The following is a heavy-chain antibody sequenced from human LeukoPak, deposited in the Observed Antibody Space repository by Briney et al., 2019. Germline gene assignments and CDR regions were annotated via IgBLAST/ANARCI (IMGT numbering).Heavy chain of an antibody. CDR1: GGSISSCGYY. CDR2: IYYSGST. D-gene: IGHD5-24*01. V-gene: IGHV4-31*03. CDR3: ASAPGWDYGMGV. Sequence: SETLSLTCTVSGGSISSCGYYWSWIRQHPGKGLEWIGYIYYSGSTYYNPSLKSRVTISVDTSKNQFSLKLSSVTAADTAVYYCASAPGWDYGMGVWGQGTTVTVSS. J-gene: IGHJ6*02.